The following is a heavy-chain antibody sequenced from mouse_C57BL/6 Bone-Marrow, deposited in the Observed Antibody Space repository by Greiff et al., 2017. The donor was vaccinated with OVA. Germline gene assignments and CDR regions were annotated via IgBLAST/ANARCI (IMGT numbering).Heavy chain of an antibody. CDR2: IYPGDGDT. Sequence: LVESGASVKISCKASGYAFSSYWMNWVKQRPGKGLEWIGQIYPGDGDTNYNGKFKGKATLTADKSSSTAYMQLSSLTSEDSAVYFCARSPYGPFAYWGQGTLVTVSA. CDR3: ARSPYGPFAY. V-gene: IGHV1-80*01. J-gene: IGHJ3*01. D-gene: IGHD1-1*02. CDR1: GYAFSSYW.